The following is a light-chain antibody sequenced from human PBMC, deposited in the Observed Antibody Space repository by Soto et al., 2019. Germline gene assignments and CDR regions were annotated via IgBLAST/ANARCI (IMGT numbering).Light chain of an antibody. CDR3: QQSYSTPQT. CDR2: AAS. Sequence: DIQITQSPSTLSASVGDRVTITCRASQSISSWLAWYQQKPGKAPKLLIYAASSFQSGVPSRFSGRGSGTDFTLTISSLQPEDFAPYYCQQSYSTPQTFGPGTKVDIK. V-gene: IGKV1-39*01. J-gene: IGKJ3*01. CDR1: QSISSW.